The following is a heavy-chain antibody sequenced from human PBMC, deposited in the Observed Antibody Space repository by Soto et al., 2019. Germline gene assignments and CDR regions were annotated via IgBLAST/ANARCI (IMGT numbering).Heavy chain of an antibody. CDR1: GGSFSGYY. CDR3: ARGSRELLWFGELLYYFDY. CDR2: INHSGST. V-gene: IGHV4-34*01. Sequence: QVQLQQWGAGLLKPSETLSLTCAVYGGSFSGYYWSWIRQPPGKGLEWIGEINHSGSTNYNPSLKSRVTISVDPSKNQFSLKLSSVTAADTAVYYCARGSRELLWFGELLYYFDYWGQGTLVTVSS. D-gene: IGHD3-10*01. J-gene: IGHJ4*02.